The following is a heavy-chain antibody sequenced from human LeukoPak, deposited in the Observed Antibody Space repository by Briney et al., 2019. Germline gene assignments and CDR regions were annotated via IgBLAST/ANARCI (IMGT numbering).Heavy chain of an antibody. CDR2: IYFSGST. CDR1: GGSISSSSYY. J-gene: IGHJ4*02. CDR3: ARERDYYDSSGYAYYFDY. V-gene: IGHV4-61*01. D-gene: IGHD3-22*01. Sequence: SETLSLTCTVSGGSISSSSYYWGWIRQPPGKGLEWIGYIYFSGSTNYNPSLKSRVTISVDTSKNQFSLRLSSVTAADTAVYYCARERDYYDSSGYAYYFDYWGQGTLVSVSS.